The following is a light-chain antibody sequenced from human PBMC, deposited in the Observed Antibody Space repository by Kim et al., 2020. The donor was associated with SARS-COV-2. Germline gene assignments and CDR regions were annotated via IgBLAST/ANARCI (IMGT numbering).Light chain of an antibody. Sequence: EIIMTQSPATLSVSLGGRATLSCRVSQSVNSDLAWYQQKPGQAPRLLIYGASTRATGIPARFSGSGSGTDFTLTISSLQSEDFAVYYCQQYNNWPQTFGQGTKVDIK. CDR3: QQYNNWPQT. CDR1: QSVNSD. CDR2: GAS. J-gene: IGKJ1*01. V-gene: IGKV3-15*01.